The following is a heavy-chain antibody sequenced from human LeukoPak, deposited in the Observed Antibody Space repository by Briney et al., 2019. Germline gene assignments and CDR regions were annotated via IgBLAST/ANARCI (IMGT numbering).Heavy chain of an antibody. D-gene: IGHD5-24*01. CDR1: GFTFSDYY. CDR2: ISYDGKNE. V-gene: IGHV3-30*18. J-gene: IGHJ4*02. Sequence: GGSLRLSCSVSGFTFSDYYMSWLRQAPGKGLEWVAVISYDGKNEYYTDSVKGRFTISRDNAKNTVYLQMNSLKPEDTAVYYCAKQMAVDYFDYWGQGTLVTVSS. CDR3: AKQMAVDYFDY.